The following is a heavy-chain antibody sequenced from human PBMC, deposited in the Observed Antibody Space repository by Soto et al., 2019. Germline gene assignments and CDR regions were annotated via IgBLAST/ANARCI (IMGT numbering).Heavy chain of an antibody. CDR3: ARIVVGSSGYYEGEYYFDY. J-gene: IGHJ4*02. CDR2: IIPIFGTA. CDR1: GGTFSSYA. D-gene: IGHD3-22*01. V-gene: IGHV1-69*13. Sequence: ASVKVSSKASGGTFSSYAISWVRQAPGQGLEWMGGIIPIFGTANYAQKFQGRVTITADESTSTAYMELSSLRSEDTAVYYCARIVVGSSGYYEGEYYFDYWGQGTLVTVSS.